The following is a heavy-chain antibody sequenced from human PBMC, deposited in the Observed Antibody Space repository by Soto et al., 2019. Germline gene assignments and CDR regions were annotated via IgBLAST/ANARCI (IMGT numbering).Heavy chain of an antibody. J-gene: IGHJ3*02. CDR2: LYDLDGS. CDR3: ATPKIDGAFDI. Sequence: GGSLRLSCAAFVFTISGKKYVAWVRQAPGKGLEWVSALYDLDGSFYAASVKGRVTITRDTSASTTYMELSSLRSEDTAVYYWATPKIDGAFDIRAQGKMATVS. V-gene: IGHV3-66*01. CDR1: VFTISGKKY.